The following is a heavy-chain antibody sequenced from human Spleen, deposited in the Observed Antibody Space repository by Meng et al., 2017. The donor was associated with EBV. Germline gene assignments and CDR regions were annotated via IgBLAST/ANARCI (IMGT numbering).Heavy chain of an antibody. J-gene: IGHJ4*02. CDR2: TYYRSEWYH. CDR3: ATSGWSDYYDS. D-gene: IGHD6-19*01. Sequence: QAQVQQSCRGLVKVPQTLSPTCDISGDSVSRNSVVWTWIRQSPWRGLEWLGRTYYRSEWYHDYAGSVKSRITINPDTSKNQFSLQLDSVTPEDTAVYYCATSGWSDYYDSWGQGTLVTVSS. CDR1: GDSVSRNSVV. V-gene: IGHV6-1*01.